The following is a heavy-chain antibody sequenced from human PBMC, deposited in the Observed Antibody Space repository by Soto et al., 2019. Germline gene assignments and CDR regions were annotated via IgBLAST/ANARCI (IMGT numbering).Heavy chain of an antibody. CDR1: GGSFSGYY. CDR3: ARGSSSSGS. J-gene: IGHJ5*02. D-gene: IGHD6-6*01. Sequence: QVQLEQWGAGLLKPSETLSLTCAVYGGSFSGYYWSWIRQPPGKGLEWTGEINHSGSTNYNPSLKSRVTISVDTSKNQFSLKLSSVTAADTAVYYCARGSSSSGSWGQGTLVTVSS. CDR2: INHSGST. V-gene: IGHV4-34*01.